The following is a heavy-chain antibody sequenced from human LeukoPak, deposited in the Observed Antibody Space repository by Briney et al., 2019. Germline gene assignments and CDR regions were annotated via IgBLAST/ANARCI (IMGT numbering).Heavy chain of an antibody. D-gene: IGHD4-11*01. CDR1: GYTFTGYY. Sequence: ASVKVSCTASGYTFTGYYMHWGRQAPGQGLEWMGWINPNSGGTNYAQKFQGRVTTTRDTSISTAYMELSRLRSAATAVYYCASGRVIDSNYPYYYYGMDVWGQGTTVTVSS. V-gene: IGHV1-2*02. CDR2: INPNSGGT. CDR3: ASGRVIDSNYPYYYYGMDV. J-gene: IGHJ6*02.